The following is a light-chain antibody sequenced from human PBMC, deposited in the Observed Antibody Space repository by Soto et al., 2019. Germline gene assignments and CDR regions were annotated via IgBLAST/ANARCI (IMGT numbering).Light chain of an antibody. V-gene: IGKV3-20*01. J-gene: IGKJ4*01. Sequence: EIVLTQSRGILSLSPGERATLSCRASQSVSSSYLAWYQQKPGQAPRLLIYGASSRATGIPDRFSGSGSGTDFTLSISRLEPEDFAVYYCQQYGSSATFGGGTKEEIK. CDR1: QSVSSSY. CDR2: GAS. CDR3: QQYGSSAT.